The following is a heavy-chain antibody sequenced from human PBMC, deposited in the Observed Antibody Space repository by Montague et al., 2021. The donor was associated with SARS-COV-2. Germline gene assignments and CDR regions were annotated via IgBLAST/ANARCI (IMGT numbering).Heavy chain of an antibody. Sequence: PALVKPTQTLTLTCTFSGFSLSTSGLCVSWIRQPPGKALEWLALXXWDDDKYYSTSLKTRLTISKDTSKNQVVLTMTNMDPVDTATFYCARITTAGTPMGNYNYNGMDVWGQGTTVTVSS. V-gene: IGHV2-70*01. D-gene: IGHD5-18*01. CDR1: GFSLSTSGLC. CDR2: XXWDDDK. CDR3: ARITTAGTPMGNYNYNGMDV. J-gene: IGHJ6*02.